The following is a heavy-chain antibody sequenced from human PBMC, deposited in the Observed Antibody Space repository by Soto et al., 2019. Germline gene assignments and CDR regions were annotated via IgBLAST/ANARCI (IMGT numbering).Heavy chain of an antibody. CDR2: INPNSGGT. CDR1: GYTFSDYY. D-gene: IGHD1-1*01. CDR3: AREPATAKPEGVDF. V-gene: IGHV1-2*02. J-gene: IGHJ4*02. Sequence: ASVKVSCKASGYTFSDYYIHWVRQAPGQGLEWMGWINPNSGGTKYAPKFQGGVTMTRDTSITTAYMELSRLRSGDTAVYYCAREPATAKPEGVDFWGQGTLVTVYS.